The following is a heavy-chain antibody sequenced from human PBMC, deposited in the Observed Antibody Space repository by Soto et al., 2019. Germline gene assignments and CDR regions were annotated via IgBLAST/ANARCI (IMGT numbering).Heavy chain of an antibody. J-gene: IGHJ4*02. V-gene: IGHV4-34*01. D-gene: IGHD6-13*01. CDR1: GGSFSGYY. CDR3: ARDVASIAAAGTCFDY. Sequence: PSETLSLTCAVYGGSFSGYYWSWIRQPPGKGLEWIGEINHSGSTNYNPSLKSRVTISVDTSKNQFSLKLSSVTAADTAVYYCARDVASIAAAGTCFDYWGQGTLVTVSS. CDR2: INHSGST.